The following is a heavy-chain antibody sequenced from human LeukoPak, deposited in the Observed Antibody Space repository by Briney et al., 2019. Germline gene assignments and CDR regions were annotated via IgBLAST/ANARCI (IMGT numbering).Heavy chain of an antibody. CDR1: GDSISNHY. V-gene: IGHV4-59*11. Sequence: SETLSLTCTVSGDSISNHYWSWIRQPPGKGLECIGYIYYTGSTNYNPSLKSRVTISLDTSKNQFSLKLSSVTAADTAVYYCARGGYYGSGTGGFDYWGQGTLVTVSS. D-gene: IGHD3-10*01. J-gene: IGHJ4*02. CDR3: ARGGYYGSGTGGFDY. CDR2: IYYTGST.